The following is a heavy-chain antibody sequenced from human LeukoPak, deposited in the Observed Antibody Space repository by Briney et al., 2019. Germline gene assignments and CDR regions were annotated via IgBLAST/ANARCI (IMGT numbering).Heavy chain of an antibody. CDR3: ARELSPSGNYDC. Sequence: PGRSLRLSCAASGFTFSSYGMHWVRQAPGKGLEWVAVISYDGSNKYYADSVKGRFTISRDNSKNTLYLQMNSLRAEDTAVYYCARELSPSGNYDCWGQGTLVIVTS. J-gene: IGHJ4*02. D-gene: IGHD1-26*01. CDR1: GFTFSSYG. CDR2: ISYDGSNK. V-gene: IGHV3-30*03.